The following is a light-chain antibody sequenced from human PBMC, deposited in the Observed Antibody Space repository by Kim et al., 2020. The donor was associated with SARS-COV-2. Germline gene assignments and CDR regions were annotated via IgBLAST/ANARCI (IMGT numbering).Light chain of an antibody. Sequence: ALGHTVRITCQGDSLRSYYASWYQQKPGQAPVLVIYGKNNRPSGLPDRFSGSSSGNTASLTITGAQAEDEADYYCNSRDRSGNHMVFGGGTQLTVL. CDR2: GKN. J-gene: IGLJ3*02. CDR1: SLRSYY. CDR3: NSRDRSGNHMV. V-gene: IGLV3-19*01.